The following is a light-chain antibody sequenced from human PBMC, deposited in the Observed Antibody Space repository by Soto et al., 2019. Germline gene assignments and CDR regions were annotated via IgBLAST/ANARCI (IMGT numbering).Light chain of an antibody. CDR1: SSDVGGYNY. V-gene: IGLV2-14*01. CDR2: DVS. CDR3: SSYTSSSTVV. J-gene: IGLJ2*01. Sequence: QSALTQPASVSGSPGQSITISCTGTSSDVGGYNYVSWYQQHPGKAPKLMIYDVSNRPSGVSNRFSGSKSGNTASLTISGHQAEDEADYYCSSYTSSSTVVFGGGTKGTVL.